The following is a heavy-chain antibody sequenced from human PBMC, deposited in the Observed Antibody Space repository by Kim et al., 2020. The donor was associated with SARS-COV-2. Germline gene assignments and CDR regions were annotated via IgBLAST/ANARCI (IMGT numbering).Heavy chain of an antibody. J-gene: IGHJ5*02. D-gene: IGHD6-19*01. CDR3: ARGSSGGLHWFDP. Sequence: YNPSLKSLVNMSLDTSKSQFSLKRSAVTAADTAVYYCARGSSGGLHWFDPWGQGTLVTVSS. V-gene: IGHV4-4*07.